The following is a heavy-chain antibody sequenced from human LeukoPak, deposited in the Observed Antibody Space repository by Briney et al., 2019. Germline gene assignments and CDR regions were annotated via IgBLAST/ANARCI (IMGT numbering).Heavy chain of an antibody. D-gene: IGHD3-10*01. CDR3: ARVRGVTLSYHYFDY. V-gene: IGHV3-48*02. CDR2: ITGSSTTI. J-gene: IGHJ4*02. CDR1: GFTFSSYW. Sequence: PGGSLRLSCAASGFTFSSYWMSWVRQAPGKGLEWVSFITGSSTTIYYADSVKGRFTISRDNAKNSLDLQMNSLRDEDTAVYYCARVRGVTLSYHYFDYWGQGTLVTVSS.